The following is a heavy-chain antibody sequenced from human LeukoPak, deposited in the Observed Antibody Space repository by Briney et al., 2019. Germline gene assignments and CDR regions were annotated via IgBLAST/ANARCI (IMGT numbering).Heavy chain of an antibody. CDR1: SGSISGDNY. Sequence: SETLSLTCTVSSGSISGDNYWGWIRQPPGKGLEWIGSIYYSGNSYYNPSLKSRVTVSVESSKNQFFLNLSSVTAADTAVYYCARLSPTDYYYYYYMDVWGKGTTVTISS. CDR2: IYYSGNS. J-gene: IGHJ6*03. V-gene: IGHV4-39*01. D-gene: IGHD1-26*01. CDR3: ARLSPTDYYYYYYMDV.